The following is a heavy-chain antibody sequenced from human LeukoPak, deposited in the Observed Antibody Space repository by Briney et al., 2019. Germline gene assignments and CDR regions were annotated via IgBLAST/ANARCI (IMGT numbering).Heavy chain of an antibody. V-gene: IGHV5-51*01. J-gene: IGHJ4*02. CDR1: GYSFTTYW. Sequence: PGESLKISCKGSGYSFTTYWIGWVRQMPGKGLEWMGIIYPGDSDTRYSPSFQGHVTISADESISTAYLQWSSLKASDTAMYYCARREYYYDSTGYYFRGPGQFDLWGQGTLVTVSS. CDR2: IYPGDSDT. CDR3: ARREYYYDSTGYYFRGPGQFDL. D-gene: IGHD3-22*01.